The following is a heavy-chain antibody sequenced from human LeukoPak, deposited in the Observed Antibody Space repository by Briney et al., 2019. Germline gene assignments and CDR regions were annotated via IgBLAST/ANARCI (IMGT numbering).Heavy chain of an antibody. CDR2: ICDTGT. Sequence: SESLSLTCTVSGGSVTEYYWSWVRQSPWKGLEWVGYICDTGTSYNPSLTRRVPISAHTYKEQYSLKMFCDSAAATRACLCASRKLGNDYWGQGTLVTVSS. V-gene: IGHV4-59*02. CDR3: ASRKLGNDY. CDR1: GGSVTEYY. D-gene: IGHD7-27*01. J-gene: IGHJ4*02.